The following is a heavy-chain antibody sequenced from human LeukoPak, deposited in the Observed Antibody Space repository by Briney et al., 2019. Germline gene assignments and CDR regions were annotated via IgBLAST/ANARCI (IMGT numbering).Heavy chain of an antibody. J-gene: IGHJ4*02. CDR1: GFTVSSNY. D-gene: IGHD5-18*01. V-gene: IGHV3-7*03. CDR2: IKQDGSEK. Sequence: GGSLRLSCAASGFTVSSNYMSWVRQASGKGLEWVANIKQDGSEKYYVDSVKGRFTISRDNAKNSLYLRMNSLRADDTALYYCAGESNVDTSIAYWGQGALVTVSS. CDR3: AGESNVDTSIAY.